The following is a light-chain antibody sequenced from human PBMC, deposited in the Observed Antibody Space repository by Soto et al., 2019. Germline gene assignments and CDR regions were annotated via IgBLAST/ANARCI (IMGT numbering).Light chain of an antibody. J-gene: IGKJ2*01. CDR1: QSISSW. Sequence: DIQMSQSPSTLSASVGDRVTITCRASQSISSWLAWYQQKPGKAPKLLIYDASSLQSGVPSRFSGSGSGTEFTLTLSSPQPDDFATYYCQQYDSYSLYTFGQGTKLEIK. CDR3: QQYDSYSLYT. V-gene: IGKV1-5*01. CDR2: DAS.